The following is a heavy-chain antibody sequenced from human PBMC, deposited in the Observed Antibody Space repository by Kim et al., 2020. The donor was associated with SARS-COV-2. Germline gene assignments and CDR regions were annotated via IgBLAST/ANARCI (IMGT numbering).Heavy chain of an antibody. CDR1: GFTFSSYW. D-gene: IGHD6-19*01. CDR3: ARDGDLYSSGKDAFDI. Sequence: GGSLRLSCAASGFTFSSYWMTWVRQAPGKGLEWVANIKQEGNQKYYVDSVKGRFTISRDNAKNSLYLQMNSLRAEDTAVYYCARDGDLYSSGKDAFDIWG. J-gene: IGHJ3*02. CDR2: IKQEGNQK. V-gene: IGHV3-7*01.